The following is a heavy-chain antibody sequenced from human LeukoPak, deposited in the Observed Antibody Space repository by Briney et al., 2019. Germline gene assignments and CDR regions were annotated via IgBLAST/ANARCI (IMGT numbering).Heavy chain of an antibody. J-gene: IGHJ4*02. Sequence: PGRSLRLSCAASGFRFGSNGMHWVRQTPDKGLEWVAAIAYDGSSKYYGGSVKGRFTISRDNPNNMVFLHMNSLRADDTALYYCVKDPRGGYAYGYFDSWGQGALVIVSS. D-gene: IGHD5-18*01. CDR2: IAYDGSSK. CDR1: GFRFGSNG. CDR3: VKDPRGGYAYGYFDS. V-gene: IGHV3-33*05.